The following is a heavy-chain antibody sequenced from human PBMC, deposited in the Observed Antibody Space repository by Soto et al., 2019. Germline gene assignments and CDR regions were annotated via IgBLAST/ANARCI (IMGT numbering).Heavy chain of an antibody. Sequence: SETLSLTCTVSGGSISSGGYYWSWIRQPPGKGQEWIGYIYYSGSTNYNPSLKSRVTISVDTSKNQFSLKLSSVTAADTAVYYCARVTLASDLLVFDYWGQGTLVTVSS. V-gene: IGHV4-61*08. J-gene: IGHJ4*02. CDR3: ARVTLASDLLVFDY. CDR2: IYYSGST. D-gene: IGHD2-21*02. CDR1: GGSISSGGYY.